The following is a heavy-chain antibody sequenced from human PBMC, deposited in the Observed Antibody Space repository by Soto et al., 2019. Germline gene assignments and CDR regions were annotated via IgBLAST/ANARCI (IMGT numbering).Heavy chain of an antibody. CDR3: ARVVMYLDWLEGYYYMDV. D-gene: IGHD3-9*01. Sequence: QVQLQESGPGLVKPSETLSLTCTVSGGSISSYYWSWIRQPPGKGLEWIGYIYYSGSTNYNPSLKSRVTISVDTSKNQFSLKLSSVTAADTAVYYCARVVMYLDWLEGYYYMDVWGKGTTVTVSS. CDR1: GGSISSYY. V-gene: IGHV4-59*01. CDR2: IYYSGST. J-gene: IGHJ6*03.